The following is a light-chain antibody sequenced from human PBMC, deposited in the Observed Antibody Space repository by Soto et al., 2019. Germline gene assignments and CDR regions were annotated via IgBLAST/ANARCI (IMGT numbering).Light chain of an antibody. V-gene: IGKV1-39*01. CDR1: QSISSY. J-gene: IGKJ1*01. CDR3: QQSYSTPWT. Sequence: DIHMTQSPSSLSASVGDRVTITCRVSQSISSYLNWYQQKPGKAPKLLIYAASSLQSGVPSRFSGSGSGTDFTLTISSLQPEDFATYYCQQSYSTPWTFGQGTKVEIK. CDR2: AAS.